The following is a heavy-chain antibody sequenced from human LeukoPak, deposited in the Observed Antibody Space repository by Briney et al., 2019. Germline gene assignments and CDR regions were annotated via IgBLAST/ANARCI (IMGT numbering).Heavy chain of an antibody. CDR2: INSDGSST. Sequence: GGPLRLSCAASGFTFSSYRMQWVRQAPGKGLVWVSRINSDGSSTNYADSVKGRFTISRDNAKNTLYLQVKSLRAEDTAVYYCARGPSGWGSLDSWGQGTLVTVSS. CDR3: ARGPSGWGSLDS. J-gene: IGHJ4*02. D-gene: IGHD7-27*01. V-gene: IGHV3-74*01. CDR1: GFTFSSYR.